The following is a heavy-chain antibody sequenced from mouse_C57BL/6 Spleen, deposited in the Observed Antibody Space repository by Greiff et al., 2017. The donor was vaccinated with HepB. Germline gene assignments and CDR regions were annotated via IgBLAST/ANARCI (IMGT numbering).Heavy chain of an antibody. Sequence: VQRVESGPELVKPGASVKISCKASGYAFSSSWMNWVKQRPGKGLEWIGRIYPGDGDTNYNGKFKGKATLTADKSSSTAYMQLSSLTSEDSAVYFCARSVWDYFDYWGQGTTLTVSS. CDR2: IYPGDGDT. CDR3: ARSVWDYFDY. V-gene: IGHV1-82*01. J-gene: IGHJ2*01. CDR1: GYAFSSSW.